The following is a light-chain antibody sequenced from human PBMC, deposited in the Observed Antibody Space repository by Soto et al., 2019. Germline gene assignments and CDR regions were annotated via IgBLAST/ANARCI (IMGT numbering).Light chain of an antibody. CDR3: CSYAGSSSL. J-gene: IGLJ1*01. V-gene: IGLV2-23*03. Sequence: QSALTQPASVSGSPGQSITISCTVTSSDVGSYNLVSWYQQHPGKAPKLMIYEGSKRPSGVSNRFSGSKSGNTASLTISGLQAEDEADYYCCSYAGSSSLFGTGTKVTVL. CDR2: EGS. CDR1: SSDVGSYNL.